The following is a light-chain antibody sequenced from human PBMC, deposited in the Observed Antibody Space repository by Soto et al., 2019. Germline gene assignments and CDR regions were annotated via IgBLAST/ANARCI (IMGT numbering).Light chain of an antibody. J-gene: IGKJ2*01. CDR2: KAS. CDR3: QHYDSYPYT. V-gene: IGKV1-5*03. CDR1: QDVSHW. Sequence: DIPMDQSPSALSASVGDRVTITCRASQDVSHWLAWYQQKPGQAPKLMIYKASSLESGVPSRFSGRGSGTEFTLTIRDLQPDDFATYYCQHYDSYPYTFGQGTSLEIK.